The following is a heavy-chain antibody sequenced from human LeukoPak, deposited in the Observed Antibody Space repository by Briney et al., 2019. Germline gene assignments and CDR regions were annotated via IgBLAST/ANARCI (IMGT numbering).Heavy chain of an antibody. Sequence: HPGGSLRLSCAASGFTFSNYWMHWVRQAPGKGLVWVSHINSDGTRTNYAASVKGRFTISRDNAKNTVYLQMNSLRAEDTAVYYCARVIIVGATGIWGQGTMVTVSS. CDR3: ARVIIVGATGI. CDR2: INSDGTRT. CDR1: GFTFSNYW. V-gene: IGHV3-74*01. D-gene: IGHD1-26*01. J-gene: IGHJ3*02.